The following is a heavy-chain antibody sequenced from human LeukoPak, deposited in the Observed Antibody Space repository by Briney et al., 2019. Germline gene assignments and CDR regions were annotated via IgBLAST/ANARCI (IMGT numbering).Heavy chain of an antibody. CDR2: ISRDGTTI. V-gene: IGHV3-11*01. CDR3: ARSSQYGSGADY. CDR1: GFTFSDYY. J-gene: IGHJ4*02. D-gene: IGHD3-10*01. Sequence: GGSLGLSCPASGFTFSDYYLSWIRQAPGKGLEWVSYISRDGTTIYYADSVKGRFTISRDNAKNSLFLQMSSLRADDTAVYYCARSSQYGSGADYWGQGTLVTVSS.